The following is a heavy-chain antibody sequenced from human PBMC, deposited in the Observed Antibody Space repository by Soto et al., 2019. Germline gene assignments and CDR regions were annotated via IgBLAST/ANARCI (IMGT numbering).Heavy chain of an antibody. CDR1: GFTFSSNA. V-gene: IGHV3-23*01. Sequence: PGGSLRLSCAASGFTFSSNAMSWVRQSPGKGLEWVSAISRSSDKTYYADSVKGRFTISRDNSKNMLYLQMNSLRAEDTAVYYCAKKHCSGGTCYSSLDYWGQGTLVTSPQ. CDR2: ISRSSDKT. D-gene: IGHD2-15*01. CDR3: AKKHCSGGTCYSSLDY. J-gene: IGHJ4*02.